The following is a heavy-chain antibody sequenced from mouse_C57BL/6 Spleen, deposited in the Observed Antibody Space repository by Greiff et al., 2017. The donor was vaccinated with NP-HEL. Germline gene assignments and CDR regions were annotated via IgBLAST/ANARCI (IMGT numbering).Heavy chain of an antibody. D-gene: IGHD2-4*01. Sequence: VQLQQPGAELVKPGASVKLSCKASGYTFTSYWMHWVKQRPGQGLEWIGMIHPNSGSTNYNEKFKSKATLTVDKSSSTAYMQISSLTSEDSAVYYCASMITEAWFAYWGQGTLVTVSA. V-gene: IGHV1-64*01. CDR3: ASMITEAWFAY. CDR1: GYTFTSYW. CDR2: IHPNSGST. J-gene: IGHJ3*01.